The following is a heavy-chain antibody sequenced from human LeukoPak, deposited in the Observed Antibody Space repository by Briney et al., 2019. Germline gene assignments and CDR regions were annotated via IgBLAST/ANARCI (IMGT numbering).Heavy chain of an antibody. CDR3: ARGRVKRGYSGYDYDY. V-gene: IGHV1-8*01. CDR1: GYTFTSYD. Sequence: ASVEVSCKASGYTFTSYDINWVRQATGQGLEWMGWMNPNSGNTGYAQKFQGRVTMTRNTSISTAYMELSSLRSEDTAVYYCARGRVKRGYSGYDYDYWGQGTLVTVSS. J-gene: IGHJ4*02. CDR2: MNPNSGNT. D-gene: IGHD5-12*01.